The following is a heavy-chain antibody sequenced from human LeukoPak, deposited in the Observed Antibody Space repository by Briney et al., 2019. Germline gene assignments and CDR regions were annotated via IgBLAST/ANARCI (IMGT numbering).Heavy chain of an antibody. J-gene: IGHJ6*03. D-gene: IGHD6-25*01. CDR3: AKRTAGYYMDA. V-gene: IGHV3-30*02. Sequence: GGSLRLSCAASGFTFSTHGMHWVRQAPGKGLEWVAFIQYDTSNKYYADAVKGRFTISRDNSKNTLYLQMNSLRVEDTALYYCAKRTAGYYMDAWGKGTTVTVSS. CDR1: GFTFSTHG. CDR2: IQYDTSNK.